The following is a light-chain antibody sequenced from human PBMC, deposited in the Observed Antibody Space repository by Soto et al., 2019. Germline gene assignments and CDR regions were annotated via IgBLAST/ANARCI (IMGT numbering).Light chain of an antibody. CDR3: QQRSNWPFT. Sequence: EIVLTQSPATLSLSPGERATLSCRASQSVSGYLAWYQQKPGQAPRLLIYDASNRATGIPARFSGSGAGTDCALTISSLEPGDFAVYYCQQRSNWPFTFGPGTTVDV. V-gene: IGKV3-11*01. J-gene: IGKJ3*01. CDR2: DAS. CDR1: QSVSGY.